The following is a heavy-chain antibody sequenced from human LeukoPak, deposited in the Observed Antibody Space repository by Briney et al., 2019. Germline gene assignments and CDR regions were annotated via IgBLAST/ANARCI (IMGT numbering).Heavy chain of an antibody. J-gene: IGHJ4*02. Sequence: SETLSLTCTVSDDSINNNYWSWIRQPPGKELECIGYIHYSGSTNYNPSLKSRVTISIDTSKSQFSLKLNSVTAADTAVYYCARRGLNRQNFDYWGQGTLVTVSS. CDR2: IHYSGST. V-gene: IGHV4-59*08. CDR3: ARRGLNRQNFDY. D-gene: IGHD3-16*01. CDR1: DDSINNNY.